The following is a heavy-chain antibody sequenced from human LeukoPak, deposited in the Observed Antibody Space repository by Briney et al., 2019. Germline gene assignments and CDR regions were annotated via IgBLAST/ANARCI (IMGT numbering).Heavy chain of an antibody. D-gene: IGHD4-23*01. J-gene: IGHJ1*01. CDR1: GGSISSGGYS. V-gene: IGHV4-30-2*01. Sequence: SETLSLTCAVSGGSISSGGYSWSWIRQPPGEGLEWIGYIYHSGSTYYNPSLKSRVTISVDRSKNQFSLKLSSVTAADTAVYYCARDRGGNSEEEYFQHWGQGTLVTVSS. CDR3: ARDRGGNSEEEYFQH. CDR2: IYHSGST.